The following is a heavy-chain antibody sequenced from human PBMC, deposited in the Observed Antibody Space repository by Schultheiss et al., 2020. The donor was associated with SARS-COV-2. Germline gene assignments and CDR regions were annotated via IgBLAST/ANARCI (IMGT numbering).Heavy chain of an antibody. D-gene: IGHD1-26*01. J-gene: IGHJ6*02. Sequence: GESLKISCAASGFTVSSNYMSWVRQAPGKGLEWVSVIYSGGSTYYADSVKGRFTISRDNSKNTLYLQMNSLRAGDTAVYYCARDGMTYGMDVWGQGTTVTVSS. CDR1: GFTVSSNY. CDR3: ARDGMTYGMDV. CDR2: IYSGGST. V-gene: IGHV3-53*01.